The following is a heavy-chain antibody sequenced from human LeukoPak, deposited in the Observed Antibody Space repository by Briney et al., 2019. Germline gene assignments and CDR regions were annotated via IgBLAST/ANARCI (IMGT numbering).Heavy chain of an antibody. D-gene: IGHD7-27*01. J-gene: IGHJ4*02. CDR3: VRDHHWGFDS. CDR2: IRSRPSTI. V-gene: IGHV3-48*01. Sequence: GGSLRLSCAASGFTFTSYSMNWGRQAPGKGLEWVSYIRSRPSTIYYADSVKGRFTISRDDAKNSLYLQMNSLRAEDTAIYYCVRDHHWGFDSWGQGTQVTVSS. CDR1: GFTFTSYS.